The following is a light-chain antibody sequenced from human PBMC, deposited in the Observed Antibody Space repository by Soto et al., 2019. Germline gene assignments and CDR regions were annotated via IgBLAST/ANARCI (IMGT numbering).Light chain of an antibody. CDR1: SSDVGGYNY. Sequence: QSALTQPASVSGSPGQSITISCTGTSSDVGGYNYVSWYQEHPGKAPKLMIYDVSNRPSGVSNRFSGSKSGNTASLTISGFQAEDAADYYCSSYTTDSTYVFGTGTKLTVL. J-gene: IGLJ1*01. CDR2: DVS. CDR3: SSYTTDSTYV. V-gene: IGLV2-14*01.